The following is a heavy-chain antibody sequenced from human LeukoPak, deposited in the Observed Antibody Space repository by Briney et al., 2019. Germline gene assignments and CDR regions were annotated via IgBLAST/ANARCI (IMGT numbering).Heavy chain of an antibody. CDR2: INHSGST. V-gene: IGHV4-34*01. Sequence: SETLSLTCAVYGGSFSGYYWSWIRQPPGKGLEWIGEINHSGSTNYNPSLKSRVTISVDTSKNQFSLKLSSVTAADTAVYYCARHAYYYGSGSYYNRWFDPWGQGTLVTVSS. D-gene: IGHD3-10*01. J-gene: IGHJ5*02. CDR3: ARHAYYYGSGSYYNRWFDP. CDR1: GGSFSGYY.